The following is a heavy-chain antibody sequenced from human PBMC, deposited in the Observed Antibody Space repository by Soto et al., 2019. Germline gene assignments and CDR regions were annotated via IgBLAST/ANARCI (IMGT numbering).Heavy chain of an antibody. Sequence: EVQLVESGGGLIQPGGSLRLSCAASGFTVSSNYMSWVRQAPGKGLEWVSVIYSGGSTYYADSVKGRFTISRDNSKNTLYLQMNSLRAEDTDVYYCARGAGSLGEVFDYWGQGTLVTVSS. D-gene: IGHD3-16*01. CDR1: GFTVSSNY. CDR2: IYSGGST. CDR3: ARGAGSLGEVFDY. V-gene: IGHV3-53*01. J-gene: IGHJ4*02.